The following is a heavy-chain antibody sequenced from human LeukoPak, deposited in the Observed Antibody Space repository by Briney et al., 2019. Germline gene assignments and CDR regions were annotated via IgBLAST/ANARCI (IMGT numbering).Heavy chain of an antibody. CDR1: GFTFSDNY. CDR3: ARERPDYYDSSGYYNYYYYYYMDV. CDR2: ISSSSSYI. V-gene: IGHV3-11*06. J-gene: IGHJ6*03. Sequence: GGSLRLSCAASGFTFSDNYMSWIRQAPGKGLEWVSSISSSSSYIYYADSVKGRFTISRDNAKNPLYLQMNSLRAEDTAVYYCARERPDYYDSSGYYNYYYYYYMDVWGKGTTVTVSS. D-gene: IGHD3-22*01.